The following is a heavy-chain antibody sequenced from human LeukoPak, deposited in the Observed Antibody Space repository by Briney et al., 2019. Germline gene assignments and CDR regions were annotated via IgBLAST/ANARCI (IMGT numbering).Heavy chain of an antibody. Sequence: GRSLRLSCAASGFTFSSYGMHWVRQAPGKGLEWVAVIWYDGSNKYYAASVKGRFTISRDNSKNTLYLQMNSLRAEEPAVYYFARGQDEGVDGRYYYRGMDVWGQGPTVTVSS. D-gene: IGHD2-8*01. CDR2: IWYDGSNK. J-gene: IGHJ6*02. CDR3: ARGQDEGVDGRYYYRGMDV. V-gene: IGHV3-33*01. CDR1: GFTFSSYG.